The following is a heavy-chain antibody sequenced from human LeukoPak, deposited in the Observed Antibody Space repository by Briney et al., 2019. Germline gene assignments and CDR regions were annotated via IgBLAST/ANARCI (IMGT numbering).Heavy chain of an antibody. J-gene: IGHJ5*02. Sequence: SETLSLTCAVYAGSFSGYYWSWIRQPPGKGLEWIGEINHSGSTNYNPSLKSRVTISVDTSKNQFSLKLSSVTAADTAVYYCARRGYIVVVRWFDPWGQGTLVTVSS. CDR3: ARRGYIVVVRWFDP. V-gene: IGHV4-34*01. CDR1: AGSFSGYY. CDR2: INHSGST. D-gene: IGHD2-2*01.